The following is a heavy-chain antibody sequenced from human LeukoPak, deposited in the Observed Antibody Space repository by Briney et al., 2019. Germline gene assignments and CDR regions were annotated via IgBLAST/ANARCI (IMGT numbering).Heavy chain of an antibody. D-gene: IGHD6-13*01. CDR1: GLTFNDYA. CDR2: ISWNSGTI. V-gene: IGHV3-9*01. J-gene: IGHJ4*02. CDR3: AKDLQQLVRGDFDY. Sequence: GGSLRLSCAASGLTFNDYAMHWVRQAPGKGLEWVSGISWNSGTIGYADSVKGRFTISRDNAKNSLFLKMNSLRAEDTALYYCAKDLQQLVRGDFDYWGQGTLVTVSS.